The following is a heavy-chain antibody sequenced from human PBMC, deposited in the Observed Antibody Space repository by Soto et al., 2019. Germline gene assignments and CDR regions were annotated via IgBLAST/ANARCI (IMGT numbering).Heavy chain of an antibody. CDR1: GGSISSSSYY. Sequence: QLQLQESGPGLVKPSETLSLTCTVSGGSISSSSYYWGWIRQPPGKGLEWIGRIYYSGSTYYNPSLKSRVTISVDTSKNQFSLKLSSVTAADTAVYYCARHNYYGSGSRFDYWGQGTLVTVSS. J-gene: IGHJ4*02. D-gene: IGHD3-10*01. V-gene: IGHV4-39*01. CDR3: ARHNYYGSGSRFDY. CDR2: IYYSGST.